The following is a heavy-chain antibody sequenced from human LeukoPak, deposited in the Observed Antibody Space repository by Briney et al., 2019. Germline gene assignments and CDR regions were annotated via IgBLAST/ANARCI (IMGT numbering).Heavy chain of an antibody. CDR3: AKAGGLRSHPLDP. Sequence: PGGSLRLSCAASGFTLSTSGLHWVRQAPGKGLEWVAVISYDGSNEYYADSVKGRFTISRDNSKNTVYLQMNSLRVEDTAVYYFAKAGGLRSHPLDPWGEGTLVTVSS. CDR2: ISYDGSNE. J-gene: IGHJ5*02. D-gene: IGHD3-16*01. CDR1: GFTLSTSG. V-gene: IGHV3-30*18.